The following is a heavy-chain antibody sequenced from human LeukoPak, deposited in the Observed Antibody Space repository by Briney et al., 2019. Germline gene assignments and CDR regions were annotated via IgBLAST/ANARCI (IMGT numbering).Heavy chain of an antibody. CDR2: IHHSGSI. Sequence: SETLSLPCTVSGYSISSGSYWGWIRQPPGKGLEWIGSIHHSGSIYNNPSLKSRVTISVDTSKNQFSLKLSSVTAADTAVYYCARAFGVVIYFDYWGQGTLVTVSS. CDR1: GYSISSGSY. V-gene: IGHV4-38-2*02. CDR3: ARAFGVVIYFDY. D-gene: IGHD3-3*01. J-gene: IGHJ4*02.